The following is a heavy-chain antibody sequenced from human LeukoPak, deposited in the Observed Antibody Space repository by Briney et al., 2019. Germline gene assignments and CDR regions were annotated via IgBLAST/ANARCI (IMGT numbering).Heavy chain of an antibody. CDR2: INHSGST. J-gene: IGHJ3*02. V-gene: IGHV4-34*01. CDR1: GGSFSGYY. Sequence: SETLSLTCAVYGGSFSGYYWSWIRQPPGKGLEWIGEINHSGSTNYNPSLKSRVTISVDTSKNQFSLKLSSVTAADTAVYYCARMTTVTTFYAFDIWGQGTMVTVSS. D-gene: IGHD4-17*01. CDR3: ARMTTVTTFYAFDI.